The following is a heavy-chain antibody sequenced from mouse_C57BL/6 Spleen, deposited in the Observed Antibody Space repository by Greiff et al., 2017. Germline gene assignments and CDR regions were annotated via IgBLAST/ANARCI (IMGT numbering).Heavy chain of an antibody. CDR2: ILPGSGST. J-gene: IGHJ4*01. D-gene: IGHD1-1*01. V-gene: IGHV1-9*01. CDR1: GYTFTGYW. CDR3: ASHYVRGNYAMDD. Sequence: LQQSGASVKLSCKATGYTFTGYWIEWVKQRPGHGLEWIGEILPGSGSTNYNEKFKGKATFTADTSSNTAYMQLSSLTTEDSAIYYCASHYVRGNYAMDDWGQGTSVTVSS.